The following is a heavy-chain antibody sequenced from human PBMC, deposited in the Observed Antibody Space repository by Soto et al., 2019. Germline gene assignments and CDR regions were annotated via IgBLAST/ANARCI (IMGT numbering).Heavy chain of an antibody. J-gene: IGHJ4*02. CDR3: ARDPWANSSGWFYYFDY. CDR1: RFTFSSYG. D-gene: IGHD6-19*01. CDR2: ISYDGSNK. V-gene: IGHV3-30*03. Sequence: GGSLRLSGPASRFTFSSYGMHWVRQAPGKGLEWVAVISYDGSNKYYADSVKGRFTISRDNSKNTLYLQMHILRAEDTAVYHCARDPWANSSGWFYYFDYWGQGTLVTAST.